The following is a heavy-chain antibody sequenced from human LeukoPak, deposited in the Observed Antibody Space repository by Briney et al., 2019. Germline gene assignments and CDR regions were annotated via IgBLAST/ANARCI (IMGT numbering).Heavy chain of an antibody. V-gene: IGHV4-4*02. J-gene: IGHJ4*02. D-gene: IGHD2-8*01. CDR2: IYHDRTT. CDR1: GDSITAPKW. Sequence: SETLSLTCTVSGDSITAPKWWSWVRQAPGEGLKWIGEIYHDRTTSFNPSLKSRLTISVDKSANQFFLNLNSVSATDTAVYYCVGRGLYGGTWLFEYWGQGALVTVSS. CDR3: VGRGLYGGTWLFEY.